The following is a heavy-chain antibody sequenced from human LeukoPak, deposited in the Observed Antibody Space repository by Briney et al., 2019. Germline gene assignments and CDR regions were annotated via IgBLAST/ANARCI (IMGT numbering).Heavy chain of an antibody. V-gene: IGHV3-23*01. CDR2: ISVGGGST. CDR1: GFTFSSYA. CDR3: AKDRRSVYYDSSGYLYFDY. D-gene: IGHD3-22*01. J-gene: IGHJ4*02. Sequence: GGSLRLSCAASGFTFSSYAMSWVRQAPGKGLEWVSAISVGGGSTYYADSVKGRFTISRDNSKNTLYLQMNSLRAEDTAVYYCAKDRRSVYYDSSGYLYFDYWGQGTLVTVSS.